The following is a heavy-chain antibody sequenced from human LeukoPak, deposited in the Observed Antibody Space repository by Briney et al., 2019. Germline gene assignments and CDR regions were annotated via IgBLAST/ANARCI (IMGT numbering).Heavy chain of an antibody. CDR3: AKDRGAVAPYYFDY. D-gene: IGHD6-19*01. CDR2: ITTSGGRT. CDR1: GFTFSSYA. Sequence: PGGSLRLSCAASGFTFSSYAVSWVRQAPGKGLEWVSGITTSGGRTYYADSVKGRFTISRDNSKNTLYLQMNSLRAEDTAVYYCAKDRGAVAPYYFDYWGQGTLVTVSS. J-gene: IGHJ4*02. V-gene: IGHV3-23*01.